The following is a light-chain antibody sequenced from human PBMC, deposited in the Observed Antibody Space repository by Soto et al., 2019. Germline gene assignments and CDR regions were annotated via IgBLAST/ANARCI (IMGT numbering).Light chain of an antibody. CDR2: DAS. CDR3: QQYNTNSST. J-gene: IGKJ1*01. Sequence: DIQMTQSPSTLSASVGDRVIITCRASQSISSWLAWYQQKPGKAPKVLIYDASTLESGVPSRFSGSGSGTEFTLTISSLQPEDFADYYCQQYNTNSSTFGQGTKVEIK. CDR1: QSISSW. V-gene: IGKV1-5*01.